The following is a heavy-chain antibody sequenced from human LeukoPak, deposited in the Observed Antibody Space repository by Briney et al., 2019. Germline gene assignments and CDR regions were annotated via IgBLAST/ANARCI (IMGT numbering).Heavy chain of an antibody. CDR3: ARVVYQWLGVDAFDI. CDR2: INPNSGGT. Sequence: ASVKVSCKASGYTFTGYYMHWVRQAPGQGLEWMGWINPNSGGTNYAQKFQGRVTMTRDTSISTAYMELSRLRSDDTAVYYRARVVYQWLGVDAFDIWGQGTMVTVSS. J-gene: IGHJ3*02. D-gene: IGHD6-19*01. CDR1: GYTFTGYY. V-gene: IGHV1-2*02.